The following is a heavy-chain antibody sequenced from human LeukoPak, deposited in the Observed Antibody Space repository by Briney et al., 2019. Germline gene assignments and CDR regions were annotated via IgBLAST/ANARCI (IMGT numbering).Heavy chain of an antibody. D-gene: IGHD3-22*01. CDR2: ISGDSRTI. CDR3: ARDRHSSVDY. CDR1: GYSFTNYW. Sequence: GESLKISCKGSGYSFTNYWIGWVRQAPGKGLEWLSYISGDSRTIYYPDSVRGRFTISRDNAKNSLYLQLISLRAEDTAVYYCARDRHSSVDYWGQGTLVTVSS. J-gene: IGHJ4*02. V-gene: IGHV3-48*01.